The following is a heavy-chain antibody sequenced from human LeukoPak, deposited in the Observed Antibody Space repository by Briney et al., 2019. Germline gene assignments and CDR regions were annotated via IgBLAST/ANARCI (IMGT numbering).Heavy chain of an antibody. Sequence: GASVKVSCKASGYTFTTFDINWVRQATGQGLEWMGWMNPNSGNTGYAQRFQGRVTMTRNTSISTAYMELSSLRSEDTAVYYCAREEGADSSGYLLWGQGTLVTVSS. CDR1: GYTFTTFD. CDR2: MNPNSGNT. D-gene: IGHD3-22*01. J-gene: IGHJ4*02. V-gene: IGHV1-8*02. CDR3: AREEGADSSGYLL.